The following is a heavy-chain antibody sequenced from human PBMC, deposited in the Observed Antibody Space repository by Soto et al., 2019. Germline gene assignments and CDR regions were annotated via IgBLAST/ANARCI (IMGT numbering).Heavy chain of an antibody. CDR3: AKGGEQWLPTTYWYFDL. J-gene: IGHJ2*01. D-gene: IGHD6-19*01. CDR2: ISGSGGST. V-gene: IGHV3-23*01. Sequence: GGSLRLSCAASGFTFSSYAMSWVRQAPGKGLEWVSAISGSGGSTYYADSVKGRFTISRDNSKNTLYLQMNSLRAEDTAVYYCAKGGEQWLPTTYWYFDLWGRGTLVTVSS. CDR1: GFTFSSYA.